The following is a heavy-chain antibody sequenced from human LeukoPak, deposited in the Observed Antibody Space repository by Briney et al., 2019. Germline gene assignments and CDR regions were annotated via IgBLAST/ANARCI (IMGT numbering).Heavy chain of an antibody. CDR1: GGSISNYY. D-gene: IGHD1-7*01. Sequence: PSETLSLTCTVSGGSISNYYWSWIRQPPGKGLEWIGYISYSGTTKYNPSLNSRVTISVDTSKNQFSLKLGSVTAADTAVYYCARQEGITGTTDWFDPWGQGTLVTVSS. V-gene: IGHV4-59*08. J-gene: IGHJ5*02. CDR3: ARQEGITGTTDWFDP. CDR2: ISYSGTT.